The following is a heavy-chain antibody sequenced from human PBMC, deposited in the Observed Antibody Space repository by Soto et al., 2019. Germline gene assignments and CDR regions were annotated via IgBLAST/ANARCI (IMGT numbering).Heavy chain of an antibody. Sequence: QVQLQESGPGLVKPSETLSLTCTVSGGSFSPNYWSWIRQPPGKGLEWVGYLYYGGTTSYNPSLQSRVTISLAPSKSQFSLRLTSVTAADTAVYYCARLGAYYQSLDPWGPGTLVTVSS. J-gene: IGHJ5*02. V-gene: IGHV4-59*08. D-gene: IGHD3-22*01. CDR1: GGSFSPNY. CDR2: LYYGGTT. CDR3: ARLGAYYQSLDP.